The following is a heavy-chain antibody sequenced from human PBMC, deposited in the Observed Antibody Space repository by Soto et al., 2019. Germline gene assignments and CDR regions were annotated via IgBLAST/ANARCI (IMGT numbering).Heavy chain of an antibody. V-gene: IGHV4-34*01. Sequence: PSETLSLTCAVYGGSFSGYYWSWIRQPPGKGLEWIGEINHSGSTNYNPSLKSRVTISVDTSKNQFSLKLSSVTAADTAVYYCARGRWMATYGTFDPWGQGTLVTVSS. CDR1: GGSFSGYY. CDR3: ARGRWMATYGTFDP. D-gene: IGHD5-12*01. CDR2: INHSGST. J-gene: IGHJ5*02.